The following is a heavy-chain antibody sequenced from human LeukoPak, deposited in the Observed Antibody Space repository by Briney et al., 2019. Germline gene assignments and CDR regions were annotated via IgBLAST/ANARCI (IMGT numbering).Heavy chain of an antibody. CDR1: GGSISSGGYS. Sequence: PSQTLSLTCAVSGGSISSGGYSWSWIRQPPGKGLEWIGYIYHSGSTYYNPSLKSRVTISVDRSKNQSSLKLSSVTAADTAVYYCAREVYDSNAFDIWGQGTMVTVSS. CDR2: IYHSGST. D-gene: IGHD3-22*01. J-gene: IGHJ3*02. CDR3: AREVYDSNAFDI. V-gene: IGHV4-30-2*01.